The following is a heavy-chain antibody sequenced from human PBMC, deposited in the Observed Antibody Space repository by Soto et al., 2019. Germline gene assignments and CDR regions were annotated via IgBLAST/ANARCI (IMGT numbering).Heavy chain of an antibody. J-gene: IGHJ6*02. CDR1: GYTFTSYG. D-gene: IGHD2-2*01. CDR3: ARSQGSSTSLEIYYYYYYGMDV. V-gene: IGHV1-18*01. CDR2: ISAYNGNT. Sequence: ASVKVSCKASGYTFTSYGISWVRQAPGQGLEWMGWISAYNGNTNYAQKFQGRVTMTTDTSTSTAYMELSSLRSEDTAVYYCARSQGSSTSLEIYYYYYYGMDVWGQGTTVTVSS.